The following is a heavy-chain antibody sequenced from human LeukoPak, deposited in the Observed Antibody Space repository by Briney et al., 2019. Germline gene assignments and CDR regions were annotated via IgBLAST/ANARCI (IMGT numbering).Heavy chain of an antibody. CDR2: VWDDGSIQ. CDR1: GFTFSTYG. J-gene: IGHJ4*02. CDR3: ARDFGGKLEY. Sequence: GGSLRLSCAASGFTFSTYGMHWVRQAPGKGREWVSIVWDDGSIQYYADSVKGRFTMSRDNSKSTLYLQMNRLRAEDTAVYSCARDFGGKLEYWGQGNLVPVSS. D-gene: IGHD2-15*01. V-gene: IGHV3-33*01.